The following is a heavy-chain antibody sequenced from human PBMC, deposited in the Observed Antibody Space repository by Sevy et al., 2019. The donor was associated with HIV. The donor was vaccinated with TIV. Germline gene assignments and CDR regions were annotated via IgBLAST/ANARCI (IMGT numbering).Heavy chain of an antibody. CDR1: GGSISSYY. D-gene: IGHD6-13*01. V-gene: IGHV4-59*01. CDR2: IYYSGST. Sequence: SETLSLTCTVSGGSISSYYWSWIRQPPGKGLEWIGYIYYSGSTNYNPTLKSRVTRSVDTSKNQFSLKLSSVTAADTAVYYCARERQLVLDYWGQGTLVTVSS. J-gene: IGHJ4*02. CDR3: ARERQLVLDY.